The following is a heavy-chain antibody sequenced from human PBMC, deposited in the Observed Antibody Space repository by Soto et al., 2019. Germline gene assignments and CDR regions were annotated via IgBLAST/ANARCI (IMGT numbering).Heavy chain of an antibody. D-gene: IGHD6-19*01. CDR3: ASQAVAVVY. Sequence: GASVKVSCKASGYTFSNYAIHWVRQAPGQRLEWMGWINAGIGNTKYSQIFQGRVTITRDTSASTAYMELSSLRSEDTAVYYCASQAVAVVYWGQGTLVTVSS. CDR1: GYTFSNYA. CDR2: INAGIGNT. V-gene: IGHV1-3*01. J-gene: IGHJ4*02.